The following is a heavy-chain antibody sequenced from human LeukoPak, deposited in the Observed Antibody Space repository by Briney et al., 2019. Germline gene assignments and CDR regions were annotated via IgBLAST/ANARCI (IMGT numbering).Heavy chain of an antibody. Sequence: GGSLRLSCAASGFTFSSYGMHWVRQAPGKGLEWVAVISYDGSNKYYADSVKGRFTISRDNSKNTLYLQMNSLRAEDTAVYYCAKDRGSSGHFDYWGQGTLVTVS. D-gene: IGHD6-13*01. V-gene: IGHV3-30*18. CDR2: ISYDGSNK. CDR3: AKDRGSSGHFDY. CDR1: GFTFSSYG. J-gene: IGHJ4*02.